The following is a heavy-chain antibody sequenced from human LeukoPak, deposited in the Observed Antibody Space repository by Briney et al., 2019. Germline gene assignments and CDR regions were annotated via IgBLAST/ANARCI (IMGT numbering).Heavy chain of an antibody. V-gene: IGHV3-30-3*01. CDR3: ARQGVLLTHVDY. Sequence: GGSLRLSCAASGFTFSSYAMHWVRPAPGKGLEWVAVISYDGSNKYYADSVKGRFTISRDNSTNTLYLQMNSLRAEDTAVYYCARQGVLLTHVDYWGQGTLVTVSS. J-gene: IGHJ4*02. D-gene: IGHD2/OR15-2a*01. CDR1: GFTFSSYA. CDR2: ISYDGSNK.